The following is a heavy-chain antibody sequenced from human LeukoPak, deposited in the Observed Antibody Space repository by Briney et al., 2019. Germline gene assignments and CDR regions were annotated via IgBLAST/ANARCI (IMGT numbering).Heavy chain of an antibody. J-gene: IGHJ6*02. CDR1: GGSFSGYY. V-gene: IGHV4-34*01. CDR3: AREAIIVGATRHGMDV. Sequence: SETLSLTCAVYGGSFSGYYWSWIRQPPGGGLEWIGEINHSGSTNHNPSLKSRVTISLDTSKNQFSLKLSSVTAADTAVYYCAREAIIVGATRHGMDVWGQGTTVTVSS. CDR2: INHSGST. D-gene: IGHD1-26*01.